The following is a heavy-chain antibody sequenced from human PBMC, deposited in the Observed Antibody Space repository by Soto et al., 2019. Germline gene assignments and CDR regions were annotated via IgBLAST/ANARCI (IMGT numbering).Heavy chain of an antibody. D-gene: IGHD3-9*01. CDR2: IIPIFGTA. Sequence: SVKVSCKASGGTFSSYAISWVRQAPGQGLEWMGGIIPIFGTANYAQKFQGRVTITADESTSTAYMELSSLRSEDTAVYYCAGGAYDILTGNHYYYGMGVWDQGTTVTVSS. CDR3: AGGAYDILTGNHYYYGMGV. J-gene: IGHJ6*02. V-gene: IGHV1-69*13. CDR1: GGTFSSYA.